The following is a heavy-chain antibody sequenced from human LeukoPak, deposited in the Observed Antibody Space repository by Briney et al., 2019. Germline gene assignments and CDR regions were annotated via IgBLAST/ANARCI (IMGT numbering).Heavy chain of an antibody. CDR1: GGTFSSYA. Sequence: SVKVSCKASGGTFSSYAISWVRQAPGQGLEWMGRIIPIFGIANYAQKLQGRVTITADKSTSTAYMELSSLRSEDTAVYYCAKTGDLYYYYGMDVWGQGTTVTVSS. CDR2: IIPIFGIA. J-gene: IGHJ6*02. V-gene: IGHV1-69*04. CDR3: AKTGDLYYYYGMDV. D-gene: IGHD7-27*01.